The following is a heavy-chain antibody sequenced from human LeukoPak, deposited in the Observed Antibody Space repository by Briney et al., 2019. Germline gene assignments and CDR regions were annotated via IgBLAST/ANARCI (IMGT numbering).Heavy chain of an antibody. D-gene: IGHD6-6*01. Sequence: SETLSPTCTVSGGSISSYYWSWIRQPPGKGLEWIGYIYYSGSTNYNPSLKSRVTISVDTSKNQFSLKLSSVTAADTAVYYCARGEEYSSSSNYFDYWGQGTLVTVSS. CDR3: ARGEEYSSSSNYFDY. CDR2: IYYSGST. V-gene: IGHV4-59*01. CDR1: GGSISSYY. J-gene: IGHJ4*02.